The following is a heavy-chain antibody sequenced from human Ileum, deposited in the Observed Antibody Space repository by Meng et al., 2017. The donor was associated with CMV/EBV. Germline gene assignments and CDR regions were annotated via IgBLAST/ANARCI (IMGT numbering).Heavy chain of an antibody. D-gene: IGHD1-7*01. Sequence: QVQLLQPGAELKTPGAPVKVSCKASGYTFTSYYIHWVRQAPGQGLEWMGWINPNNGDTNYAQKFQGGVTMTRDTSINTAYMEVTSADTAVYYCARGANYASYRVDYWGQGTLVTVSS. CDR2: INPNNGDT. V-gene: IGHV1-2*02. J-gene: IGHJ4*02. CDR1: GYTFTSYY. CDR3: ARGANYASYRVDY.